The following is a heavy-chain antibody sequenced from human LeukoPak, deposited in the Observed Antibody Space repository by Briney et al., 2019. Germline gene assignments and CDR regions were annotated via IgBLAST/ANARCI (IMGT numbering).Heavy chain of an antibody. CDR3: ARAYRDGYNDFDY. Sequence: ASVKVSCKASGYTFTGYYMHWVRQAPGQGLEWMGWINPNSGGTNYAQKFQGRVTMTRDTSISTAYMELSRLRSDDTAVYYCARAYRDGYNDFDYWGQGTLVTVSS. CDR2: INPNSGGT. CDR1: GYTFTGYY. V-gene: IGHV1-2*02. J-gene: IGHJ4*02. D-gene: IGHD5-24*01.